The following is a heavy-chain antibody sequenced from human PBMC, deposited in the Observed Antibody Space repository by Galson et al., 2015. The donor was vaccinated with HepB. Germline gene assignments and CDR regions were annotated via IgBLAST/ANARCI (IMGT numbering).Heavy chain of an antibody. CDR2: ISAYNGNT. V-gene: IGHV1-18*01. CDR3: AREVAYCGGDCYGY. Sequence: SVKVSCKASGYTFTSYGISWVRQAPGQGLEWMGWISAYNGNTNYAQKLQGRVTMTTDTSTSTAYMELRSLRSDDTAVYYCAREVAYCGGDCYGYWGQGTLVTVSS. D-gene: IGHD2-21*02. CDR1: GYTFTSYG. J-gene: IGHJ4*02.